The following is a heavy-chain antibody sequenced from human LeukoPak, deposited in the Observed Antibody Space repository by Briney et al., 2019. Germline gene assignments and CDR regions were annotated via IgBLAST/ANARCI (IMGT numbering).Heavy chain of an antibody. CDR1: GGSISSYY. V-gene: IGHV4-59*01. J-gene: IGHJ5*02. CDR3: ARARPGLGWFDP. Sequence: SETLSITCTVSGGSISSYYWSWIRQPPGNGLEWIGYIYYSGSTNYNPSLKSRVTISVDTSKNQFSLKLSSVTAADTAVYYCARARPGLGWFDPWGQGTLVTVSS. CDR2: IYYSGST. D-gene: IGHD2-2*01.